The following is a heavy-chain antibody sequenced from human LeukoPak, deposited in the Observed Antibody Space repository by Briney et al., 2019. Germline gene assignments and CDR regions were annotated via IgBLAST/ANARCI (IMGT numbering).Heavy chain of an antibody. Sequence: SQTLSLTCTVSGGSISSGDYYWSWIRQPPGKGLEWIGYIYYSGSTYYNPSLKSRVTISVDTSKNQFSLKLSSVTAADTAVYYCASHPRYRESVGAINWGQGTLVTVSS. V-gene: IGHV4-30-4*08. CDR1: GGSISSGDYY. D-gene: IGHD1-26*01. J-gene: IGHJ4*02. CDR3: ASHPRYRESVGAIN. CDR2: IYYSGST.